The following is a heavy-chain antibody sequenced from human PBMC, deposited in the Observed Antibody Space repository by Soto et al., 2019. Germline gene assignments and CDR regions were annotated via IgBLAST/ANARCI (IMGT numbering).Heavy chain of an antibody. CDR2: IYYSGST. D-gene: IGHD6-13*01. J-gene: IGHJ4*02. CDR1: GGSISSYY. V-gene: IGHV4-59*01. CDR3: ARSGAYSGHPEPKDY. Sequence: SETLSLTCTVSGGSISSYYWGWIRQPPGKGLEWIGYIYYSGSTNYNPSLKSRVTITVDTSKNQFSLKLSSVTAADTAVYYCARSGAYSGHPEPKDYWGKGTLVTVSS.